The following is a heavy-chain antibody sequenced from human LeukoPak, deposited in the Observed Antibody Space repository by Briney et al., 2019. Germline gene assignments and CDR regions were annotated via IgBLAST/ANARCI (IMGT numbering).Heavy chain of an antibody. Sequence: PGFSDTLSCPPSGFTFRDCYMSWIRQAPRKGLAWVSYISSSGSTIYYADSVKGRFTISRDNAKNSLYLQMNSLRAEDTAVYYCARGNMVRGVTHYYYYGMDVWGQGTTVTVSS. CDR2: ISSSGSTI. J-gene: IGHJ6*02. CDR3: ARGNMVRGVTHYYYYGMDV. D-gene: IGHD3-10*01. V-gene: IGHV3-11*01. CDR1: GFTFRDCY.